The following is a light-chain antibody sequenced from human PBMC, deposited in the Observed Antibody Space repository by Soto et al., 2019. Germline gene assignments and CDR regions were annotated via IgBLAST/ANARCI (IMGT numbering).Light chain of an antibody. CDR3: QQYISSPRT. J-gene: IGKJ1*01. Sequence: EIVLTQSPATLSLSPGERATLSCRASQSISSNYLAWYQQKPGQAPRLLIYGASGRATGIPDRFSGSGSGTDFTLTISRLEPEDFAVYYCQQYISSPRTFGQGTKVDIK. V-gene: IGKV3-20*01. CDR2: GAS. CDR1: QSISSNY.